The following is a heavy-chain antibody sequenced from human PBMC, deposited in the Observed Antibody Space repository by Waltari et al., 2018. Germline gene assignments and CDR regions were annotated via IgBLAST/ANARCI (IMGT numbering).Heavy chain of an antibody. D-gene: IGHD2-2*01. CDR3: LTTTRSSPFDY. CDR1: GFTFTSRW. Sequence: EVQLVESGGGLVQPGGSLRLSCAASGFTFTSRWMSWVRQAPGRGLEWVANINQGGNEKQYVDSVKGRFTVSRDNAENSLYMQMDSLRAEDTAVYYCLTTTRSSPFDYWGQGTLVTVSS. V-gene: IGHV3-7*01. J-gene: IGHJ4*02. CDR2: INQGGNEK.